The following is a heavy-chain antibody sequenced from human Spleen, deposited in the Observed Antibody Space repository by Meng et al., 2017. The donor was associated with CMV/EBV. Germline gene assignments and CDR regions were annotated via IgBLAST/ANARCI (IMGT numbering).Heavy chain of an antibody. CDR1: GGSFSSSNW. V-gene: IGHV4-4*02. CDR2: THDSGTT. D-gene: IGHD3-22*01. J-gene: IGHJ4*02. CDR3: ARNGYYSLDY. Sequence: LTCAVSGGSFSSSNWWSWVRQPPGKGLEWIGETHDSGTTTYNPSLRSRVTISLDESKNEFSLKLTSVTAADTAVYYCARNGYYSLDYWSQGTLVTGSS.